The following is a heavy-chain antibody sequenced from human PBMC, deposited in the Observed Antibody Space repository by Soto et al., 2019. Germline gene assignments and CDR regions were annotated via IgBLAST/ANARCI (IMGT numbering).Heavy chain of an antibody. J-gene: IGHJ5*02. CDR1: GFTFSSYG. V-gene: IGHV3-33*01. Sequence: QVQLVESGGGVVQPGRSLRLSCAASGFTFSSYGMHWVRQAPGKGREWVAVIWNDGSNKYYADSVKGRFTISGDNSKNALYLQMNSLRAEDTAVYYCARESTGSYISWFDPWGQGTLVTVSS. D-gene: IGHD3-10*01. CDR2: IWNDGSNK. CDR3: ARESTGSYISWFDP.